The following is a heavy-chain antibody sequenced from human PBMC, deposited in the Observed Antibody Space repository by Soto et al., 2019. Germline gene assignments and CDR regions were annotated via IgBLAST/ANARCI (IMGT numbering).Heavy chain of an antibody. CDR3: ARSHIVPRLFMYPYDY. CDR1: GGSFSGYI. D-gene: IGHD6-6*01. Sequence: SETLSLTCDVYGGSFSGYIWTWIRQTPGKGLQWIGQINHSGSANYNPSLKSRVTISFDTSKNQFSLKLSSVTAADTAVYYCARSHIVPRLFMYPYDYWGQGTPVTVSS. J-gene: IGHJ4*02. V-gene: IGHV4-34*01. CDR2: INHSGSA.